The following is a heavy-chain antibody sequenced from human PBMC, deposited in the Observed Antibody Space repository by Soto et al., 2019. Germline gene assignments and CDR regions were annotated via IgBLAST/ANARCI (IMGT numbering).Heavy chain of an antibody. CDR3: AKDPKWFNPRPLNWFDP. CDR2: ISGSGGST. J-gene: IGHJ5*02. CDR1: GFTFSSYA. Sequence: PGGSLRLSCAASGFTFSSYAMSWVRQAPGKELEWVSAISGSGGSTYYADSVKGRFTISRDNSKNTLYLQMNSLRAEDTAVYYCAKDPKWFNPRPLNWFDPWGQGTLVTSPQ. D-gene: IGHD3-22*01. V-gene: IGHV3-23*01.